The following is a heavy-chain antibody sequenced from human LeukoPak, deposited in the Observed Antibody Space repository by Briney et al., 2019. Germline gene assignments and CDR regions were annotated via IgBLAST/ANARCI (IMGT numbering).Heavy chain of an antibody. J-gene: IGHJ3*02. CDR3: ARYRRIAVAGTVETPDAFDI. CDR2: TSCDRSNK. Sequence: GGSLRPFCAASGFTFRSYALHSVRQDRGKGLAWVPATSCDRSNKYYAASVKGRFTISRDNAINTLDLRMSSLRAYDTAVYYCARYRRIAVAGTVETPDAFDIWGAGTMVTV. V-gene: IGHV3-30-3*01. D-gene: IGHD6-19*01. CDR1: GFTFRSYA.